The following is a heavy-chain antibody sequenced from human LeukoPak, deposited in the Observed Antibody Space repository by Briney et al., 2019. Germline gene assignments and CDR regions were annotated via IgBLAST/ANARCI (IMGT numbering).Heavy chain of an antibody. J-gene: IGHJ4*02. V-gene: IGHV3-11*01. CDR3: ARRRDFIDY. Sequence: GGSLRLSCAASGFTLSDYYTSWIRQAPGKGREWDSYSSSSGSTIYYADSVKGRFAISRDNAKNSLYLQMSSLRAEDTAVYYCARRRDFIDYWGQGTLVTVSS. CDR1: GFTLSDYY. CDR2: SSSSGSTI. D-gene: IGHD3/OR15-3a*01.